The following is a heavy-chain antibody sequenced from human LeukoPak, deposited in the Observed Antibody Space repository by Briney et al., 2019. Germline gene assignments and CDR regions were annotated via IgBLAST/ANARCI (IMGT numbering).Heavy chain of an antibody. Sequence: PSETLPLTCAVYGESLSKYYWTWIRQSPGKGLEWIGEINHRGSTNLNPSLKSRVTLSVDTSKHQFSLNLSSVTAADTAVYHCARKRGELWGQGTLVTVSS. D-gene: IGHD3-10*01. V-gene: IGHV4-34*01. J-gene: IGHJ4*02. CDR3: ARKRGEL. CDR2: INHRGST. CDR1: GESLSKYY.